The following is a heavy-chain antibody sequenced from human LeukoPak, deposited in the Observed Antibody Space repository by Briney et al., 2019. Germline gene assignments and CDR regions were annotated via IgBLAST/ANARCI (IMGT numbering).Heavy chain of an antibody. D-gene: IGHD3-22*01. V-gene: IGHV3-43*02. CDR3: AKDIDYYDSSGYFDC. CDR1: GFTFDDYA. Sequence: PGGSLRLSCAASGFTFDDYAMHWVRQAPGKGLEWVSLISGDGGSTYYADSVKGRFTISRDNSKNSLYLQMNSLRTEDTALYYCAKDIDYYDSSGYFDCWGQGTLSPSPQ. CDR2: ISGDGGST. J-gene: IGHJ4*02.